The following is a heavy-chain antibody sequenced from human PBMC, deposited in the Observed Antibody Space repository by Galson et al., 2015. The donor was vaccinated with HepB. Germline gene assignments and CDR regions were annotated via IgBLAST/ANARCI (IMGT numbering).Heavy chain of an antibody. CDR3: ARDPIAAAGTGFDP. CDR2: ISSSGSTI. V-gene: IGHV3-48*03. Sequence: SLRLSCAASGFTFSSYEMNWVRQAPGKGLEWVSYISSSGSTIYYADSVKGRFTISRDNAKNSLYPQMNSLRAEDTAVYYCARDPIAAAGTGFDPWGQGTLVTVSP. CDR1: GFTFSSYE. J-gene: IGHJ5*02. D-gene: IGHD6-13*01.